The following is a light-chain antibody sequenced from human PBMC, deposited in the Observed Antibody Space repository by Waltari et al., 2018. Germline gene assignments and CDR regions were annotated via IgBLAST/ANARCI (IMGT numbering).Light chain of an antibody. CDR2: DVT. CDR1: TNDLGSYNY. V-gene: IGLV2-11*01. Sequence: SAPTQPRSVSGSPGQSVTLSCTGTTNDLGSYNYVPWYQQHPGKAPKLIILDVTKRPSGVPDRLSGSKSGNTASLTISGLRAEDEAEYYCCSYAGSYTWVFGGGTKLTVV. J-gene: IGLJ3*02. CDR3: CSYAGSYTWV.